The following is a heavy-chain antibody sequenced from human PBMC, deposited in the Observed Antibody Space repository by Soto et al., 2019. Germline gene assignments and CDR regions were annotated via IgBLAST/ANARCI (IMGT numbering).Heavy chain of an antibody. V-gene: IGHV3-23*01. J-gene: IGHJ3*02. CDR3: AKDQADYIWVSYRSPHAFDI. CDR2: ISGSGGST. CDR1: GFTFSSYA. Sequence: PGGSLRLSCAASGFTFSSYAMSWVRQAPGKGLEWVSAISGSGGSTYYADSVKGRFTISRDNSKNTLYLQMNSLRAEDTAVYYCAKDQADYIWVSYRSPHAFDIWGQGTMVTVSS. D-gene: IGHD3-16*02.